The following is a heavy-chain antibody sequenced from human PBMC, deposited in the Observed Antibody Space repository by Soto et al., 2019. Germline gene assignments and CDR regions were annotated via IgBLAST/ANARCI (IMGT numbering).Heavy chain of an antibody. CDR1: GGTFSSYA. CDR3: ARAKQWLVHFWFDP. J-gene: IGHJ5*02. Sequence: ASVQVSCKAAGGTFSSYAISWVRQAPGQGLEWMGGIIPIFGTANYAQKSQGRVTITADESTSTAYMELSSLRSEDTAVYYCARAKQWLVHFWFDPWGQGTLVTVSS. CDR2: IIPIFGTA. V-gene: IGHV1-69*13. D-gene: IGHD6-19*01.